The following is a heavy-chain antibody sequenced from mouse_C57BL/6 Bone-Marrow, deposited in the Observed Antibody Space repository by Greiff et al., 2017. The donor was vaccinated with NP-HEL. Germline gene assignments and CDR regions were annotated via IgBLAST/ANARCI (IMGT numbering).Heavy chain of an antibody. CDR3: ARVGSRGGFAY. J-gene: IGHJ3*01. V-gene: IGHV1-82*01. CDR1: GYAFSSSW. CDR2: IYPGDGDT. Sequence: VQLQQSGPELVKPGASVKISCKASGYAFSSSWMNWVKQRPGKGLEWIGRIYPGDGDTNYNGKFKGKATLTADKSSSTAYMQLSSLTSEDSAVYFCARVGSRGGFAYWGQGTLVTVSA. D-gene: IGHD1-1*01.